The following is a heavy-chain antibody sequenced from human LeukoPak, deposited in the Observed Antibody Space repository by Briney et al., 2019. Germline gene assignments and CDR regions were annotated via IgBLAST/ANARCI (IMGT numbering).Heavy chain of an antibody. Sequence: PGGSLRLSCAVSGFIFNDYSMNWVRLPPGKGLEWVSSIDSTSTFIYYADSVKGRFTISRDNAKNSLYLQMNSLRAEDTAVYYCAEGSESFSIYWGQGTLVTVSS. CDR2: IDSTSTFI. CDR1: GFIFNDYS. V-gene: IGHV3-21*01. J-gene: IGHJ4*02. D-gene: IGHD1-26*01. CDR3: AEGSESFSIY.